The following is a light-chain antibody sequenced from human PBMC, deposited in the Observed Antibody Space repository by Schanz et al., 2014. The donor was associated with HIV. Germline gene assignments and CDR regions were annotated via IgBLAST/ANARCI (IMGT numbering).Light chain of an antibody. Sequence: EIVLTQSPGTLSLSPRERATLSCRASQSVSSSYLAWYQQKPGQAPRLLIYGASNRATGIPDRFSGSGSETDFTLTISGLEPEDFAVYYCQHYGDSRGTFGGGTKVDFK. CDR1: QSVSSSY. J-gene: IGKJ4*01. CDR3: QHYGDSRGT. V-gene: IGKV3-20*01. CDR2: GAS.